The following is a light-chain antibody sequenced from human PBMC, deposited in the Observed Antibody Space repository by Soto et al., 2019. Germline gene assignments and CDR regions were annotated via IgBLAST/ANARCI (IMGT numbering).Light chain of an antibody. CDR3: SSYTSSSPYV. V-gene: IGLV2-14*01. Sequence: QSALTQPASVSGSPGQSITISCTGTSSDVGGYNYVSWYQPHPGKAPKLMIYEVSNRPSGVSNRFSGSKSGNTASLTISGLQAEDEADYYCSSYTSSSPYVFGTGTQLTVL. CDR1: SSDVGGYNY. J-gene: IGLJ1*01. CDR2: EVS.